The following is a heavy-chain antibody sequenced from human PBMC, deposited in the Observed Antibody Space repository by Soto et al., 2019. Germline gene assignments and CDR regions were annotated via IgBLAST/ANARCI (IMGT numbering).Heavy chain of an antibody. V-gene: IGHV3-48*03. D-gene: IGHD5-18*01. Sequence: AGPLRLSCEASGFSFSSFAMNWVRQAPGRGLEWVSYISDDGASIYYADSLKGRFTISRDNAKNSLSLQMNNLRAEDTAVYYCARENSVQAWLHHFDHWGLGTLVTVSS. CDR1: GFSFSSFA. CDR3: ARENSVQAWLHHFDH. CDR2: ISDDGASI. J-gene: IGHJ4*02.